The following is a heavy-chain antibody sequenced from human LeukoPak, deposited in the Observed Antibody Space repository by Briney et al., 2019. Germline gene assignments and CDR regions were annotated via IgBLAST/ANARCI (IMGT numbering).Heavy chain of an antibody. D-gene: IGHD3-10*01. J-gene: IGHJ6*03. Sequence: ASVKVSCKASGYTFTSYDISWVRQATGQGLEWMGWMNPNSGNTGYAQKFQGRVTMTRNTSISTAYMELSSLRSEDTAVYYCARGLRSGGLLWFREFMPPGIGHNYYYYYMDVWGKGTPVTVSS. CDR1: GYTFTSYD. CDR3: ARGLRSGGLLWFREFMPPGIGHNYYYYYMDV. V-gene: IGHV1-8*01. CDR2: MNPNSGNT.